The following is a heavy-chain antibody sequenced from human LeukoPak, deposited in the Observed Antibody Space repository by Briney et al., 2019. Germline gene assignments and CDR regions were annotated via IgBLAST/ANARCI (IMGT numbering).Heavy chain of an antibody. V-gene: IGHV4-31*03. CDR2: IYYSGAT. Sequence: SETLSLTCTVSGGSISSAAYYWSWIRQHPGNGLEWIGYIYYSGATYYNPSLKSRLTISVDTSENHFSLKLNSVTAADTAVYYCARAGNSGFWFDYWGQGTVVTVSS. CDR1: GGSISSAAYY. J-gene: IGHJ4*02. CDR3: ARAGNSGFWFDY. D-gene: IGHD2/OR15-2a*01.